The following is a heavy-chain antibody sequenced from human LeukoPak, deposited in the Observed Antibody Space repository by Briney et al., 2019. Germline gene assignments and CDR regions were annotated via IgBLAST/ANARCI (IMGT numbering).Heavy chain of an antibody. CDR3: ASQAFYDFWSQIDY. Sequence: SETLSLTCTVSGYSISSGHYWGWIRQPPGKGLEWIGSIYYSGSTYYNPSLKSRVTISVDTSKNQFSLKLSSVTAADTAVYYCASQAFYDFWSQIDYWGQGTLVTVSS. V-gene: IGHV4-38-2*02. D-gene: IGHD3-3*01. CDR1: GYSISSGHY. CDR2: IYYSGST. J-gene: IGHJ4*02.